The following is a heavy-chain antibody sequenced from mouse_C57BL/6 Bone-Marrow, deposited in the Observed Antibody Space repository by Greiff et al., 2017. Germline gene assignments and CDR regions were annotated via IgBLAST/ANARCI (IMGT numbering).Heavy chain of an antibody. V-gene: IGHV1-64*01. Sequence: QVQLQQPGAELVKPGASVKLSCKASGYTFTSYWMHWVKQRPGQGLEWIGMIHPNSGSTNYNEKFKRKATLTVDKSSSTAYMQLSSLTSEDSAVYYCARHGAFFDYWGKGTTLTVSS. J-gene: IGHJ2*01. CDR1: GYTFTSYW. CDR3: ARHGAFFDY. CDR2: IHPNSGST.